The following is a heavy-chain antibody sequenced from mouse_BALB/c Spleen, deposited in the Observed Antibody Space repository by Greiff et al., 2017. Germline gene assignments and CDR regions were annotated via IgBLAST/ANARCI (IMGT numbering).Heavy chain of an antibody. Sequence: EVMLVESGGGLVQPGGSRKLSCAASGFTFSSFGMHWVRQAPEKGLEWVAYISSGSSTIYYADTVKGRFTISRDNPKNTLFLQMTSLRSEDTAMYYCARAHYDYDEDYFDYWGQGTTLTVSS. CDR1: GFTFSSFG. CDR2: ISSGSSTI. J-gene: IGHJ2*01. CDR3: ARAHYDYDEDYFDY. V-gene: IGHV5-17*02. D-gene: IGHD2-4*01.